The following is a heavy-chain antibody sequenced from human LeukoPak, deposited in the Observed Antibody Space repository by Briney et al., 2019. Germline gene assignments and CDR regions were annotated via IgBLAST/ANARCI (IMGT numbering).Heavy chain of an antibody. CDR1: GFTFHNYA. V-gene: IGHV3-23*01. CDR2: LSSSGDIT. Sequence: GGSLRLSCAAPGFTFHNYAMSSVRQAPGKGLEWVSPLSSSGDITFYADSVKGRFTISRDNSRYTLYLQMNSLRAEDAAMYYCAKDRPNYHESNGHYYRRNGDYWGQGTLVTVSS. D-gene: IGHD3-22*01. CDR3: AKDRPNYHESNGHYYRRNGDY. J-gene: IGHJ4*02.